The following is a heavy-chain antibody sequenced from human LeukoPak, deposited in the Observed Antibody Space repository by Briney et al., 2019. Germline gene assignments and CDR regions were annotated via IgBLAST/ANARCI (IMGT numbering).Heavy chain of an antibody. CDR1: GFTFDDYA. CDR3: ARDLIYNWFDP. J-gene: IGHJ5*02. V-gene: IGHV3-9*01. D-gene: IGHD3-3*02. CDR2: ISWNSGSI. Sequence: GRSLRLSCAASGFTFDDYAMHWVRQAPGKGLEWVSGISWNSGSIGYADSVKGRFTISRDNAKNSLYLQMNSLRAEDTAVYYCARDLIYNWFDPWGQGTLVTVSS.